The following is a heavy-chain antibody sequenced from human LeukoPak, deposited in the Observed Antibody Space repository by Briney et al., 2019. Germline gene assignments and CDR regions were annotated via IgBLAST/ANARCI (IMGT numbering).Heavy chain of an antibody. CDR2: INHSGST. V-gene: IGHV4-34*01. CDR3: ANGYCSGGSCYPPDY. J-gene: IGHJ4*02. D-gene: IGHD2-15*01. Sequence: SETLSLTCAVYGGSFSGYYWSWIRQPPGKGLEWVGEINHSGSTNYNPSLKGRVTISVDTSKIKFSLKLSSVTAADTAVYYCANGYCSGGSCYPPDYWGQGTLVTVAS. CDR1: GGSFSGYY.